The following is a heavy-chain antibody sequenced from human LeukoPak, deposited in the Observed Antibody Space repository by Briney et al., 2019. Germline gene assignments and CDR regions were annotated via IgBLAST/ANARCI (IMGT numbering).Heavy chain of an antibody. CDR2: IYYSGNT. D-gene: IGHD3-22*01. Sequence: SETLSLTCTVSGGSISSYYWSWIRQPPGKGLEGIGYIYYSGNTYYNPSLKSRVTISVDTSKNQFSLQLSSVTAADTAVYYCATDSGGYRSKLDYWGQGTLVTVSS. CDR3: ATDSGGYRSKLDY. CDR1: GGSISSYY. J-gene: IGHJ4*02. V-gene: IGHV4-59*12.